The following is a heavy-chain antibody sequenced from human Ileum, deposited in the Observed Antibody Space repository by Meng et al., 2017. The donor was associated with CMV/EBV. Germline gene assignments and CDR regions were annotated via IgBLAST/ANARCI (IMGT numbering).Heavy chain of an antibody. J-gene: IGHJ4*02. CDR1: GYPSSRFG. V-gene: IGHV1-18*01. D-gene: IGHD2-2*01. Sequence: SGYPSSRFGISWVRQAPGQGLEWMGWISSYNGNTNYAQNFQGRVIMTRDTSTSTSYMELRSLRSDDTAVYYCARRNCDSTTCYIDYWGQGTLVTVSS. CDR3: ARRNCDSTTCYIDY. CDR2: ISSYNGNT.